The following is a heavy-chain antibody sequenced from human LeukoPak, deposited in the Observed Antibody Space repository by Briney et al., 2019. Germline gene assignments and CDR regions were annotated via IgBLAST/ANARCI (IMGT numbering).Heavy chain of an antibody. CDR2: IYYSGST. Sequence: SETLSLTCTVSGGSISSGDYYWSWIRQHPGKGLEWIGYIYYSGSTYYNPSLKSRLTISVDTSKNQFSLKVSSVTAADTAVHYCARSAWTRDSGYYAIDCWGQGTLVTVSS. D-gene: IGHD3-22*01. V-gene: IGHV4-31*03. CDR3: ARSAWTRDSGYYAIDC. J-gene: IGHJ4*02. CDR1: GGSISSGDYY.